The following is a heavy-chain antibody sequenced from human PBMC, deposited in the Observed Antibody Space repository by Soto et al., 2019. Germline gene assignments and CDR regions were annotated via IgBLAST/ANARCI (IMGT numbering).Heavy chain of an antibody. CDR3: ASGATRWYPYFFAS. J-gene: IGHJ4*02. Sequence: QAQVVQSGAEVRKPGSSVKLSCKASEGTFNSYAIAWVRQAPGQGLEWMGGIIPYYNTLNYAQKFQDRVTITADDSTNTVYMELSSLRSDDTAVYFCASGATRWYPYFFASWAQGTLVTVSS. D-gene: IGHD6-13*01. CDR1: EGTFNSYA. CDR2: IIPYYNTL. V-gene: IGHV1-69*01.